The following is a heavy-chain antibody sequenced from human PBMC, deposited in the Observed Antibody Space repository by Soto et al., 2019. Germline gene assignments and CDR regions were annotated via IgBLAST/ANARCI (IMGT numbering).Heavy chain of an antibody. CDR1: GFTFDDYA. CDR2: ITCSSGTI. CDR3: ARGPHSPSEPDY. Sequence: PGGSLRLSCVASGFTFDDYAMHWVRQAPGKGLEWVSYITCSSGTIYYADSVKGRFTISRDNAKNSLYLQMNSLRAEDTAVYYCARGPHSPSEPDYWGQGTLVTVSS. D-gene: IGHD1-26*01. V-gene: IGHV3-48*01. J-gene: IGHJ4*02.